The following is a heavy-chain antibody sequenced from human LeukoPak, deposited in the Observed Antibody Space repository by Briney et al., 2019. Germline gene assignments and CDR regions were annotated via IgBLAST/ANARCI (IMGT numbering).Heavy chain of an antibody. CDR1: GFSLSTSGMC. D-gene: IGHD6-13*01. Sequence: SGPALVKPTQTLTLTCTFSGFSLSTSGMCVSWIRQPPGKTLEWLARIDWDDDKYYSTSLKTRLTISMDTSKNQVVLTMTNMDPVDTATYYCARISIAAAESGMDVWGQGTTVTVSS. V-gene: IGHV2-70*11. J-gene: IGHJ6*02. CDR3: ARISIAAAESGMDV. CDR2: IDWDDDK.